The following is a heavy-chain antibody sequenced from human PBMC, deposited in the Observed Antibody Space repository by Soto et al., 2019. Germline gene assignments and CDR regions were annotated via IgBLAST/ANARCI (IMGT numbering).Heavy chain of an antibody. V-gene: IGHV4-39*01. J-gene: IGHJ5*01. D-gene: IGHD6-13*01. Sequence: QLQLQESGPGLVKPSETLSLTCTVSGGSISSSSYYWGWIRQPPGKGLEWIGNIYYSGSTYYNPSLKSRVTISVDTSKNQFSLKLSSGTAADTAVYYCARRGSSSWFGYWGQGTLVTVSS. CDR2: IYYSGST. CDR3: ARRGSSSWFGY. CDR1: GGSISSSSYY.